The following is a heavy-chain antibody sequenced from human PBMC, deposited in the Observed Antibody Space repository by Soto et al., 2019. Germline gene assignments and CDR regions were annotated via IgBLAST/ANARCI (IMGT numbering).Heavy chain of an antibody. J-gene: IGHJ4*02. D-gene: IGHD6-6*01. Sequence: QVQLVESGGGVVQPGRSLRLSCAASGFTFSSYGMQWVRQAPGKGLEWVEVISYDGSNKYYADSVKGRFTISRDNSKNTLDLKMNRLRAEDKAVYYCAKDLGEAARQDYWGQGTLVTVSS. CDR3: AKDLGEAARQDY. CDR2: ISYDGSNK. CDR1: GFTFSSYG. V-gene: IGHV3-30*18.